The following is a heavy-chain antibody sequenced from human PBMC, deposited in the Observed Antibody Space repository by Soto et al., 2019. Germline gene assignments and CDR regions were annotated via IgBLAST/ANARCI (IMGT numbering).Heavy chain of an antibody. CDR1: GFTFSSYA. V-gene: IGHV3-30-3*01. J-gene: IGHJ6*02. D-gene: IGHD3-10*01. Sequence: QVQLVESGGGVVQPGRSLRLSCAASGFTFSSYAMHWVRQAPGKGLEWVAVISYDGSNKYYADSVKGRFTISRDNSKNTLYLQMNSLRAEDTAVYYCARDDRPVTMVRGVIITFDYYGMDVWGQGPTVTVSS. CDR3: ARDDRPVTMVRGVIITFDYYGMDV. CDR2: ISYDGSNK.